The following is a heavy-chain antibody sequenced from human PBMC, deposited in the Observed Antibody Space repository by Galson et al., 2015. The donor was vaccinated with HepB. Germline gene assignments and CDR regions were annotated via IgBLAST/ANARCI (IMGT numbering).Heavy chain of an antibody. CDR2: ISYDGSNK. V-gene: IGHV3-30-3*01. CDR3: ANLVVVAATPGVAFDY. Sequence: SLRLSCAASGFTFSSYAMHWVRQAPGKGLEWVAVISYDGSNKYYADSVKGRFTISRDNSKNTLYLQMNSLRAEDTAVYYCANLVVVAATPGVAFDYWGQGTLVTVSS. CDR1: GFTFSSYA. J-gene: IGHJ4*02. D-gene: IGHD2-15*01.